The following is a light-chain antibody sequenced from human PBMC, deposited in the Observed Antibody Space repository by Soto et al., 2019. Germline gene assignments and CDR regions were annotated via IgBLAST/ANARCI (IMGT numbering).Light chain of an antibody. CDR1: QSVSSN. CDR2: GAS. Sequence: EIVMTQTPATLSVSPGERATLSCRASQSVSSNLAWYQQKPGQAPRLLIYGASTRATGIPDRFSGSGSGTEFTLTITSLEPEDFAVYYCQKRSDWPPITFGQGTRLEIK. V-gene: IGKV3-15*01. CDR3: QKRSDWPPIT. J-gene: IGKJ5*01.